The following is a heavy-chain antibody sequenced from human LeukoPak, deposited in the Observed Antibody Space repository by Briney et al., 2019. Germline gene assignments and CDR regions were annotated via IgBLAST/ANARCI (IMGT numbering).Heavy chain of an antibody. CDR3: ARSSSSPGGYYYMDV. J-gene: IGHJ6*03. V-gene: IGHV3-20*04. CDR2: INWNGGST. CDR1: GFTFSSYW. Sequence: PGGSLRLSCAASGFTFSSYWMSWVRQAPGKGLEWVSGINWNGGSTGYADSVKGRFTISRDNAKNSLYLQMNSLRAEDTALYYCARSSSSPGGYYYMDVWGKGTTVTVSS. D-gene: IGHD6-6*01.